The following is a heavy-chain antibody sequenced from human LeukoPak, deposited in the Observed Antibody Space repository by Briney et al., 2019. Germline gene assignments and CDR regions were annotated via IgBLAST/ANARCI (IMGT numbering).Heavy chain of an antibody. CDR3: ARSGDIVVVPAAGYYYGMDV. CDR1: GFTFSDYY. Sequence: GGSLRFSCAASGFTFSDYYMSWIRQAPGKGLEWVSYISSSGSTIYYADSVKGRFTISRDNAKNSLYLQMNSLRAEDTAVYYCARSGDIVVVPAAGYYYGMDVWGQGTTVTVSS. J-gene: IGHJ6*02. V-gene: IGHV3-11*01. D-gene: IGHD2-2*01. CDR2: ISSSGSTI.